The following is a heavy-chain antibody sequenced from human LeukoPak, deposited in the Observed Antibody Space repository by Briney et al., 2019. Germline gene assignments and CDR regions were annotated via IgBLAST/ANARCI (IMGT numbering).Heavy chain of an antibody. J-gene: IGHJ4*02. CDR2: IYYSGST. CDR1: GGSISSSSYY. Sequence: SETLSLTCTVSGGSISSSSYYWGWIRQPPGKGLEWIGYIYYSGSTNYNPSLKSRVTISLDTSKNQFSLKLSSVTAADTAVYYCARGASLLRYFDWDYWGQGTLVTVSS. D-gene: IGHD3-9*01. V-gene: IGHV4-61*05. CDR3: ARGASLLRYFDWDY.